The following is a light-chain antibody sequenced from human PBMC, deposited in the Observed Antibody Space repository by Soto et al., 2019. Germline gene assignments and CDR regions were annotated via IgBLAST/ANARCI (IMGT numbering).Light chain of an antibody. CDR3: LQHNSYPYT. Sequence: EIVLTQSPGTLSLSPGERATLSCRASHSVSSSHLSWYQQKPGQTPRLLIYGASTRATGIADRFGGSGSGTDFSLTISRLEPEDFATYYCLQHNSYPYTFGQGTKLEIK. CDR1: HSVSSSH. CDR2: GAS. J-gene: IGKJ2*01. V-gene: IGKV3-20*01.